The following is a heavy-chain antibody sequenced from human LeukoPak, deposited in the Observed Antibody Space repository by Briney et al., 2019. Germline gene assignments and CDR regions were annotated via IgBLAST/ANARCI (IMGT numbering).Heavy chain of an antibody. CDR1: GGSISSYY. V-gene: IGHV4-59*01. J-gene: IGHJ6*02. CDR3: ARDPPPYSSGWHGIDV. D-gene: IGHD6-19*01. CDR2: IYYSGST. Sequence: SETLSLTCTVSGGSISSYYWSWIRQPPGKGLEWIGYIYYSGSTNYNPSLKSRVTISVDTSKNQFSLKLSSVTAADTAVYYCARDPPPYSSGWHGIDVWGQGTTVTVSS.